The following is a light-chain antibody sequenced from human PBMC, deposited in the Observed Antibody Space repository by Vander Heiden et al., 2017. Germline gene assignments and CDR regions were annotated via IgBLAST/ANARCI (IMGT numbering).Light chain of an antibody. CDR2: WAS. J-gene: IGKJ4*01. CDR3: QQYYSTPLT. CDR1: QSVLYSSNNKNY. V-gene: IGKV4-1*01. Sequence: DIVMTQSPDSLAVSLGERATINCKSSQSVLYSSNNKNYLAWYQQKPGQPPKLLIYWASTRESGVPDRFSGSGSGTDFTLTIRSLQAEDVPVYYCQQYYSTPLTFGGGTKVEIK.